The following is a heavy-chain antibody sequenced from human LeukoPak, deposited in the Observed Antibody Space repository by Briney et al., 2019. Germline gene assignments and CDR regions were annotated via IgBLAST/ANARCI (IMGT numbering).Heavy chain of an antibody. V-gene: IGHV4-59*08. J-gene: IGHJ4*02. Sequence: SETLSLTCTVSGVSISSDYWSWIRQPPGKGLEWIGCVYYSGSTKYNPSLKSRVTISVDTSKNQFSLKLSSVTAADTAVYYCARRDASCGGDCLSNWGQGTLVTVSS. CDR1: GVSISSDY. D-gene: IGHD2-21*02. CDR3: ARRDASCGGDCLSN. CDR2: VYYSGST.